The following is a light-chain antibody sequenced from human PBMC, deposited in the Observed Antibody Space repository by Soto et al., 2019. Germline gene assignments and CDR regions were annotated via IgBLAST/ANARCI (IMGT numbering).Light chain of an antibody. CDR1: QTITNY. J-gene: IGKJ2*01. CDR3: QPSYTTPRT. Sequence: DIQMTQSPSSLSASVGDRVTITCRASQTITNYLNWYQQKPGKAPKLLIYAASSLQSGVPSRFSGSGSGTDFTLTISSLQPDDFAPSYCQPSYTTPRTFGQWTKLEI. CDR2: AAS. V-gene: IGKV1-39*01.